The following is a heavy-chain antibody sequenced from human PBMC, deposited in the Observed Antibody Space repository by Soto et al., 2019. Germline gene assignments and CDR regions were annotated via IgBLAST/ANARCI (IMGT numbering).Heavy chain of an antibody. J-gene: IGHJ4*02. CDR3: ASDRYCSGGSCYTYYFDY. CDR2: ISSSSSYI. D-gene: IGHD2-15*01. Sequence: EVQLVESGGGLVKPGGSLRLSCAASGFTFSSYSMNWVRQAPGKGLEWVSSISSSSSYIYYADSVKGRFTISRDNAKNSLYLQMNSLRAEDTAVYYCASDRYCSGGSCYTYYFDYWGQGTLVTVSS. CDR1: GFTFSSYS. V-gene: IGHV3-21*01.